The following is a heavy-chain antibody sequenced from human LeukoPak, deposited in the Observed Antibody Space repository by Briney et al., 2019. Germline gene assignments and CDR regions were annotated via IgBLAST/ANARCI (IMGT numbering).Heavy chain of an antibody. J-gene: IGHJ6*04. CDR1: GFTFSSYG. CDR3: PTSSTSRGMDV. CDR2: ISYDGSNK. V-gene: IGHV3-30*03. Sequence: GRSLRLSCAASGFTFSSYGMHWVRQAPGKGLEWVAVISYDGSNKYYADSVKGRFTISRDNSKNTLYLQMNSLRAEDTAVYYCPTSSTSRGMDVRGKGTTVTVSS. D-gene: IGHD2-2*01.